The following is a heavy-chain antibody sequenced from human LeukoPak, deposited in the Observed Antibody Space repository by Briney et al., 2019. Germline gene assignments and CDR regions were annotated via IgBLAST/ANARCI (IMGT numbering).Heavy chain of an antibody. J-gene: IGHJ4*02. V-gene: IGHV4-38-2*01. CDR1: GYSISSGYY. CDR2: IYHSGST. D-gene: IGHD2-2*01. Sequence: SETLSLTCAVSGYSISSGYYWGWIRQPPGKGLEWIGSIYHSGSTYYNPSLKSRVTISVDTSKNQFSLKLSSVTAADTAVYYCARFSCSSTSCYRFDYWGQGTLVTISS. CDR3: ARFSCSSTSCYRFDY.